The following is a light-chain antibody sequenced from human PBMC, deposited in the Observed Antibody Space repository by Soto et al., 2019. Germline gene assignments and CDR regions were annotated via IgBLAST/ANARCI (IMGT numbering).Light chain of an antibody. CDR1: SGSIASNF. V-gene: IGLV6-57*04. J-gene: IGLJ2*01. Sequence: NFMLTQPHSVSESPGKTVTISCTRSSGSIASNFVQWYQQRPGSAPTTVIYEDDQRPSGVPSRFSGSIDRSSNSASLTISGLKTEDEADYYCQSYNNIIGVFGGGTKLTVL. CDR3: QSYNNIIGV. CDR2: EDD.